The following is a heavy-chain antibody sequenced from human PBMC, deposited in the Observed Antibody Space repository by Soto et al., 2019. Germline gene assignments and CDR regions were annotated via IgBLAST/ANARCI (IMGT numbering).Heavy chain of an antibody. CDR2: IWYDGSNK. D-gene: IGHD3-22*01. J-gene: IGHJ4*02. Sequence: GGSLRLSWAASGFIFSSDGMHWVRQAPGKGLEWVAVIWYDGSNKYYADSVKGRFTIARDNSKNTLYLQMNSLRAEDTAVYYCSRGLSGYYNFVHWGQGTLVTVSS. V-gene: IGHV3-33*01. CDR1: GFIFSSDG. CDR3: SRGLSGYYNFVH.